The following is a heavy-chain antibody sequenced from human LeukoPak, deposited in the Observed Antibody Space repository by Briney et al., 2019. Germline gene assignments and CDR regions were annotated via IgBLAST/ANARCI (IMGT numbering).Heavy chain of an antibody. V-gene: IGHV1-18*01. CDR3: ARSYTSGWSDH. J-gene: IGHJ4*02. Sequence: ASVKVSCKASGYTFTSYGISWVRQAPGQGLEWMGWISAYNGNTNYAQKFQGRVTITKNTSISTAYMELSSLRSEDTAVYYCARSYTSGWSDHWGQGTLVTVSS. D-gene: IGHD6-19*01. CDR2: ISAYNGNT. CDR1: GYTFTSYG.